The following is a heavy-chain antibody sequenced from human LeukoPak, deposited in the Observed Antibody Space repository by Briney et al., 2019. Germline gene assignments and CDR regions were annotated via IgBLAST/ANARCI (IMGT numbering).Heavy chain of an antibody. CDR3: ARVSTVTTSDAFDI. CDR2: IYTSGST. D-gene: IGHD4-17*01. Sequence: PSETLSLTCTVSGGSISSYYRSWIRQPAGKGLEWIGRIYTSGSTNYNPSLKSRVTMSVDTSKNQFSLKLSSVTAADTAVYYCARVSTVTTSDAFDIWGQGTMVTVSS. CDR1: GGSISSYY. J-gene: IGHJ3*02. V-gene: IGHV4-4*07.